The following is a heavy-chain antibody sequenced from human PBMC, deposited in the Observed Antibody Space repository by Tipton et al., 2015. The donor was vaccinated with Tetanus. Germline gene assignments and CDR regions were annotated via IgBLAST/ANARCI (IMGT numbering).Heavy chain of an antibody. V-gene: IGHV1-8*01. CDR2: MNPKTGPA. D-gene: IGHD5-12*01. Sequence: QSGAEVKKPGASVKVSCKAFGYAFASYDLNWVRQASGQGLEWLGYMNPKTGPAGYAQKFQGRVTMTSDISSSTAYMELRNLRSDDTAVYYCARGGGALPTGYLGIDVWGQGTTVTVSS. J-gene: IGHJ6*02. CDR1: GYAFASYD. CDR3: ARGGGALPTGYLGIDV.